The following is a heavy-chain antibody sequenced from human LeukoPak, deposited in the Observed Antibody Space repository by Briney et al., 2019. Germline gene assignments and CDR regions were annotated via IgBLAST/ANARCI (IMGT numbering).Heavy chain of an antibody. V-gene: IGHV1-18*01. Sequence: ASVKVSCKASGYTFTSYGISWVRQAPGQGLEWMGWISAYNGNTNYAQKLQGRVTMTTDTSTSTAYMELRSLRSDDTAAYYCARDGLTLNITMVRGVSNWFDPWGQGTLVTVSS. CDR3: ARDGLTLNITMVRGVSNWFDP. CDR2: ISAYNGNT. J-gene: IGHJ5*02. D-gene: IGHD3-10*01. CDR1: GYTFTSYG.